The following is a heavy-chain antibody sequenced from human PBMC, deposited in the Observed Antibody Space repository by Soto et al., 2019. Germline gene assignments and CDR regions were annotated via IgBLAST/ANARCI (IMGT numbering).Heavy chain of an antibody. CDR3: ARLPLRRTREDVVY. Sequence: QLQLQESGPGLVKPSETLPLTCSVSGGSISRSSYNWGWIRQPPGKGLEWIGSFYYGGSPYYNPSLKSRVTVSVDTSKKQFSLNLRAVTAADTAVYYCARLPLRRTREDVVYWGQGTLVAVAS. V-gene: IGHV4-39*01. D-gene: IGHD4-17*01. J-gene: IGHJ4*02. CDR1: GGSISRSSYN. CDR2: FYYGGSP.